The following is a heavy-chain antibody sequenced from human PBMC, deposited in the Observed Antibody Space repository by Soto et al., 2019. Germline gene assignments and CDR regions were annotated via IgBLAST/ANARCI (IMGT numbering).Heavy chain of an antibody. CDR3: ARGGPAAGFDL. V-gene: IGHV1-8*01. J-gene: IGHJ5*02. Sequence: QVQLVQSGAEVKKPGASVKVSCKAFGYTFITNDITWVRQASGQGLEWMGWMKPSTGDSGSNPDFQGRLTMTRDTATSTAYMELSSLKFEDTAVYYCARGGPAAGFDLWGQGSLVTVSS. CDR1: GYTFITND. D-gene: IGHD6-13*01. CDR2: MKPSTGDS.